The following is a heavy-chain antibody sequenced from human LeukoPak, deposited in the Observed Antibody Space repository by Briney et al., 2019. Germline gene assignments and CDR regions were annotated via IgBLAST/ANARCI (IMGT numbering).Heavy chain of an antibody. CDR2: ISGSGGST. D-gene: IGHD2-15*01. J-gene: IGHJ4*02. CDR1: GFTFSSYA. V-gene: IGHV3-23*01. CDR3: AKDTFHAPLAATY. Sequence: GGSLRLSCAASGFTFSSYAMSWVRQAPGKGLEWVSAISGSGGSTYYADSVKGRFTISRDNSKNTLYLQMYSLRAEDTAVYYCAKDTFHAPLAATYWGQGTLVTVTS.